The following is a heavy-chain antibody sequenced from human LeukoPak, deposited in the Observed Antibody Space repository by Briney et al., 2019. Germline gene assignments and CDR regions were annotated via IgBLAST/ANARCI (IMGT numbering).Heavy chain of an antibody. V-gene: IGHV3-53*01. CDR1: GFTLSSNY. D-gene: IGHD6-13*01. Sequence: PGGSLRLSCAASGFTLSSNYMSWVRQAPGKGLEWVSVIYNGGSTYYADSVKGRFTISRDQANNTLYLQMNTLRDEDTAVYYCARGPRYSFYWGQGTPVSVSS. CDR3: ARGPRYSFY. J-gene: IGHJ4*02. CDR2: IYNGGST.